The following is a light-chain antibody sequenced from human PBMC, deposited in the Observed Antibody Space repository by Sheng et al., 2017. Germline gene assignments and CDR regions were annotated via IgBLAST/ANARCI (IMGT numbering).Light chain of an antibody. V-gene: IGKV1-6*01. Sequence: AIQMTQSPSSLSASVGDRVTITCRASQDIAYDLGWYQHRSGKAPRLLIYAASTLHSGVPSRFSGSGSGTEFTLTISSLQPEDSATYYCLQDLSYPLTFGEGPRWRS. CDR1: QDIAYD. J-gene: IGKJ4*01. CDR3: LQDLSYPLT. CDR2: AAS.